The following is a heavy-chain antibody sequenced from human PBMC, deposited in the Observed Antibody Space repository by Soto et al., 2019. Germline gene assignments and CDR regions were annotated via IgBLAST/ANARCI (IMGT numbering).Heavy chain of an antibody. CDR1: GFTFTDSA. J-gene: IGHJ4*02. CDR2: IVVGSGNT. D-gene: IGHD1-26*01. CDR3: ARSGVWEPRDY. Sequence: SLKVSCKVSGFTFTDSAVQWVRQARGQGLEWIGWIVVGSGNTNYAQKFQERVTITRDMSTSTAYMELRSLRSDDTAVYYCARSGVWEPRDYWGQGTLVTVSS. V-gene: IGHV1-58*01.